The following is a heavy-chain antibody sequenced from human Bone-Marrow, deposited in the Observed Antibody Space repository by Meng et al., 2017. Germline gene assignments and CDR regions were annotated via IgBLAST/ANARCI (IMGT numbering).Heavy chain of an antibody. Sequence: ASVKVSCKASGYTFTSYYMHWVRQAPGQGLEWMGWINPNSGGTNYAQKFQGRVTMTRDTSISTAYMELSRLRSDDTAVYYCARDGGSEYYDILTGYYNWGQGTLVTVSS. CDR1: GYTFTSYY. J-gene: IGHJ4*02. CDR2: INPNSGGT. CDR3: ARDGGSEYYDILTGYYN. D-gene: IGHD3-9*01. V-gene: IGHV1-2*02.